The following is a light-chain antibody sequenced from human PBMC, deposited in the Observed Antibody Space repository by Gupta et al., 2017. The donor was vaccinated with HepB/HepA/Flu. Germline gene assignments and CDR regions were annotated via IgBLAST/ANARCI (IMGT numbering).Light chain of an antibody. CDR1: QNIIQRSNNKNY. J-gene: IGKJ4*01. CDR3: QQFDYTPLT. Sequence: DIVMTQSPDSLAVSLGGRATINCESIQNIIQRSNNKNYLAWYQQKPGQPPKLLIYWASTRESGVPDRFSGRGSGTDFTLTISSLQAEDVAVYYCQQFDYTPLTFGGGTKVEIK. CDR2: WAS. V-gene: IGKV4-1*01.